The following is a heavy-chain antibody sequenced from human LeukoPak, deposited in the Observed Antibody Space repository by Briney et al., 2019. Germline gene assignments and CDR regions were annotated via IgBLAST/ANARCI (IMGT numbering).Heavy chain of an antibody. CDR3: AKDGVRPSSSWYTFDY. J-gene: IGHJ4*02. D-gene: IGHD6-13*01. CDR2: ISYDGSNK. Sequence: GRSLRLSCAASGFTFSSYGMHWVRQAPGKGLEWVAVISYDGSNKYYADSVKGRFTISRDNSKNTLYLQMNSLRAEDTAVYYCAKDGVRPSSSWYTFDYWGQGTLVTVSS. V-gene: IGHV3-30*18. CDR1: GFTFSSYG.